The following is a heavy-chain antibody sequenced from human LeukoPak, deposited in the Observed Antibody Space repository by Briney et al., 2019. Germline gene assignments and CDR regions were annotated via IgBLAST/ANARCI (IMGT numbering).Heavy chain of an antibody. CDR2: IYHSGST. CDR1: GGSISSSNW. Sequence: SGTLSLTCAVSGGSISSSNWWSWVRQPPGKGLEWIGEIYHSGSTNYNPSLKSRVTISVDKSKNQFSLKLSSVTAADTAVYYCARDLPPQLVSLYYYYGMGVWGQGTTVTVSS. D-gene: IGHD6-13*01. J-gene: IGHJ6*02. CDR3: ARDLPPQLVSLYYYYGMGV. V-gene: IGHV4-4*02.